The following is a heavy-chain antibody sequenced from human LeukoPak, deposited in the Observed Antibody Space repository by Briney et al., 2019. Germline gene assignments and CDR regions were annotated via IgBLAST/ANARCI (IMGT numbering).Heavy chain of an antibody. D-gene: IGHD3-3*02. J-gene: IGHJ6*04. CDR1: GFTIGTAW. Sequence: GGSLRLSCVSSGFTIGTAWMSWVRQAPGKGLEWLGHIKSEGEGATTDYAAPAKGRFAISRDDSKNMIYLQMSSLKIDNTAIYYCIAHFPYFYGFDVWGKGTTVTVSS. CDR3: IAHFPYFYGFDV. CDR2: IKSEGEGATT. V-gene: IGHV3-15*01.